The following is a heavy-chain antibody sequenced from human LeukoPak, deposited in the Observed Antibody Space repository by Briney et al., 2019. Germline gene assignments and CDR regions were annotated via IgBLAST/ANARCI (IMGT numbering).Heavy chain of an antibody. V-gene: IGHV3-23*01. CDR2: ISGSGGST. J-gene: IGHJ4*02. CDR3: AKLHSVTPHY. Sequence: GASLRLSCAASGFTFSSYAMSWVRQAPGKGLEWVSAISGSGGSTYYADSVKGRFTISRDNSRNTLYLQMNSLRAEDTAVYYCAKLHSVTPHYWGQGTLVTVSS. D-gene: IGHD4-17*01. CDR1: GFTFSSYA.